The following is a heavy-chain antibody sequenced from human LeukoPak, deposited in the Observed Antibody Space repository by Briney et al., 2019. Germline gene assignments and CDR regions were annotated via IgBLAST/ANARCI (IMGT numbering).Heavy chain of an antibody. CDR1: GFTFSDAS. Sequence: NPGGSLRLSCVGSGFTFSDASMSWVRQAPGKGLEWVGHIESRSFGGTTNYAAPVKGRFIISRDDSENTLYLQMSSLKSDDTAVYYCLAQYYRDYWGQGTLVTVSS. D-gene: IGHD3-10*01. CDR2: IESRSFGGTT. CDR3: LAQYYRDY. V-gene: IGHV3-15*06. J-gene: IGHJ4*02.